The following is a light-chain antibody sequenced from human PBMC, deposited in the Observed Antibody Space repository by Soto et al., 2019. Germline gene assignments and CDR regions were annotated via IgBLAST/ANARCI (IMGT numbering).Light chain of an antibody. CDR2: GSS. CDR1: QSVTNKY. J-gene: IGKJ2*01. CDR3: QQYGSSPPYT. Sequence: EVVLTQSPGTLSLSPGERATLSCRASQSVTNKYLAWYQQKPGQAPRLLICGSSDRATGIPDRFSGSGSGTDVTLTISRLEPEDFAVYYCQQYGSSPPYTFGQGTKLEI. V-gene: IGKV3-20*01.